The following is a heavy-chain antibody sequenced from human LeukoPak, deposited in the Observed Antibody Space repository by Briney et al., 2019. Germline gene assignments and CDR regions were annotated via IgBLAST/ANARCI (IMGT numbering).Heavy chain of an antibody. CDR1: GFTFSSYG. J-gene: IGHJ4*02. Sequence: PGGSLRLSCAASGFTFSSYGMHWVRQAPGKGLEWVAVISYDGSNKYYADSVKGRFTISRDNSKNTLYLQMNSLRAEDTAVYYCAKGDHDILTGYYPFDYWGQGTLVTVSS. CDR3: AKGDHDILTGYYPFDY. CDR2: ISYDGSNK. V-gene: IGHV3-30*18. D-gene: IGHD3-9*01.